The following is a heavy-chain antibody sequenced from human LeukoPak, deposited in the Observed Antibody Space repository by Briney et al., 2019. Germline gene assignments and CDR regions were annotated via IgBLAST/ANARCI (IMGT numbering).Heavy chain of an antibody. D-gene: IGHD3-10*01. Sequence: SETLSLTCTVSGAPISSYYWSWIRQSAGKRLEWIGRIYISGSTDYNPSLKSRVTISVDTSRNRLSLKLDSVTAADTAVYYCAREGVRGVMSPYFYYGMDVWGQGTTVTVSS. V-gene: IGHV4-4*07. CDR1: GAPISSYY. J-gene: IGHJ6*02. CDR2: IYISGST. CDR3: AREGVRGVMSPYFYYGMDV.